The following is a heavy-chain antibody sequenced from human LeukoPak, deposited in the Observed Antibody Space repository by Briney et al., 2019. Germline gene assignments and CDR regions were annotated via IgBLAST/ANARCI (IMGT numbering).Heavy chain of an antibody. V-gene: IGHV4-59*08. CDR3: ASRFSSRSDGNGFYYGHYAFDG. Sequence: PSETLSLTCSVPGDSISSSYWSWIRQPPGKGLEWIGNIYNSANTNYNPSLQSRVTMSCETSTRKFSLQLTSVSAADTVVYYCASRFSSRSDGNGFYYGHYAFDGWGQWTLVTVSS. CDR2: IYNSANT. CDR1: GDSISSSY. J-gene: IGHJ3*01. D-gene: IGHD3-22*01.